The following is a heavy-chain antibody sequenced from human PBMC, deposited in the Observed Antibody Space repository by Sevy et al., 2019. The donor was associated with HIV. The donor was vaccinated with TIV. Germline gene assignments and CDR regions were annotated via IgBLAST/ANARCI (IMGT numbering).Heavy chain of an antibody. CDR2: IRYDGSNK. CDR3: ANRGYCSSTSCYGMDHFDY. V-gene: IGHV3-30*02. Sequence: GGSLRLSCAASGFTFSSYGMHWVRQAPGKGLEWVAFIRYDGSNKYYAYSVKGRFTISRDNSKNTLYLQMNSLRAEDTAVYYCANRGYCSSTSCYGMDHFDYWGQGTLVTVSS. D-gene: IGHD2-2*01. J-gene: IGHJ4*02. CDR1: GFTFSSYG.